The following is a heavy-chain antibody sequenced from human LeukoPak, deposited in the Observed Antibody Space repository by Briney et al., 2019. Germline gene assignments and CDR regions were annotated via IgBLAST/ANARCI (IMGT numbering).Heavy chain of an antibody. CDR2: IKQDGSDK. D-gene: IGHD6-19*01. CDR1: GFSFSSYW. J-gene: IGHJ4*02. V-gene: IGHV3-7*01. Sequence: GGSLRLSCTASGFSFSSYWMSWVRQAPGKGLEWVANIKQDGSDKYYVDSVKGRFTISRDNAKNSLYLQMNSLRAEDSALYYCARASAVAGTRDFWGQGTLVTVSS. CDR3: ARASAVAGTRDF.